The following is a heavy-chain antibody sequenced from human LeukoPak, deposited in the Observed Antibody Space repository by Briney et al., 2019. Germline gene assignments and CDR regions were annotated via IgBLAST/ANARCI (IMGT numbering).Heavy chain of an antibody. CDR3: ARVDGDPDY. CDR1: GYAFTTLD. Sequence: ASVTVSCKASGYAFTTLDVNWVRQATGQGLEWVGWMNTKSGHSGCAQKFQGRVTMTSDASTRTAYMKLSGLTSEDTAVYFCARVDGDPDYWGQGTLVTVSS. V-gene: IGHV1-8*01. J-gene: IGHJ4*02. CDR2: MNTKSGHS. D-gene: IGHD4-17*01.